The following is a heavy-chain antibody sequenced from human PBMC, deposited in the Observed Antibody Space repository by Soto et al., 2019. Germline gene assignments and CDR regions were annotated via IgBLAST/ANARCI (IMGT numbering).Heavy chain of an antibody. D-gene: IGHD6-13*01. Sequence: SGPTLVNPTQTLTLTCTFSGFSLSTSGVGVGWIRQPPGKALEGLALIYWSDDKRYSPSLKSRLTITKDTSKNQVVLTMTNMDPVDTATYYCAHARPPSSSWYNSWNWFDPWGQGTLVTVSS. CDR3: AHARPPSSSWYNSWNWFDP. CDR1: GFSLSTSGVG. CDR2: IYWSDDK. J-gene: IGHJ5*02. V-gene: IGHV2-5*01.